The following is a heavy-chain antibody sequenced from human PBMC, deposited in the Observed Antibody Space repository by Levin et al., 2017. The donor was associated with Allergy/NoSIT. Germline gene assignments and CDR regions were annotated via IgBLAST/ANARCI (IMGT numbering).Heavy chain of an antibody. J-gene: IGHJ6*02. CDR3: ARTDTAMVDGFYYYGMDV. CDR1: GFTFSSYA. CDR2: ISYDGSNK. Sequence: GGSLRLSCAASGFTFSSYAMHWVRQAPGKGLEWVAVISYDGSNKYYADSVKGRFTISRDNSKNTLYLQMNSLRAEDTAVYYCARTDTAMVDGFYYYGMDVWGQGTTVTVSS. D-gene: IGHD5-18*01. V-gene: IGHV3-30-3*01.